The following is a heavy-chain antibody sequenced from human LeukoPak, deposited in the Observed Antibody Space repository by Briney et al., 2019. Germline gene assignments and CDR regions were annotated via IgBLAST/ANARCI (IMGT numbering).Heavy chain of an antibody. J-gene: IGHJ3*02. V-gene: IGHV5-51*01. Sequence: GESLKISCKGSGYSFTTYWIAWVRQMPGEGLEWMGIIYPGDSETRYSPSFQGQVTISADKSITTAYLQWGSLKASDTAMCYCTRSPRDGYHDAFDIWGQGTMVTVFS. CDR1: GYSFTTYW. CDR3: TRSPRDGYHDAFDI. CDR2: IYPGDSET. D-gene: IGHD5-24*01.